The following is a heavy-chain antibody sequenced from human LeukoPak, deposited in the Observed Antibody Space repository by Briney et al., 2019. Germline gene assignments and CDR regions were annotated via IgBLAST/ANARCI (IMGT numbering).Heavy chain of an antibody. CDR2: IWYDRSNK. J-gene: IGHJ4*02. CDR3: ARRGGQWSFDY. V-gene: IGHV3-33*01. D-gene: IGHD3-10*01. Sequence: GGSLRLSCAASGFTFSSYGMHWVRQAPGKGLDWVAVIWYDRSNKYYADSVKGRFTISRDNSKNTLYLQMYSLRAEDTAVYYCARRGGQWSFDYWGQGTLVTVS. CDR1: GFTFSSYG.